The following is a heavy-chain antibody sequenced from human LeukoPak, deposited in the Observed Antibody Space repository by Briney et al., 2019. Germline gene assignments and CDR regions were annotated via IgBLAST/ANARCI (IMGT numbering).Heavy chain of an antibody. CDR2: ISGSGGST. CDR1: GFTFSSYA. V-gene: IGHV3-23*01. J-gene: IGHJ3*02. D-gene: IGHD2-2*01. Sequence: PGGSLRLSCAASGFTFSSYAMSWVRQAPGKGLEWVSAISGSGGSTYYADSVKGRFTISRDNSKNTLYLQMNSLRAEDTAVYYCAKDQYCSSTSCSDAFDIWGQGTMVTVSS. CDR3: AKDQYCSSTSCSDAFDI.